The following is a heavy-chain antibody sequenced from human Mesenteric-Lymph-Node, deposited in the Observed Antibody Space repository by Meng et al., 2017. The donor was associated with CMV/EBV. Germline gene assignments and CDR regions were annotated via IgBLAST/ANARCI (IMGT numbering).Heavy chain of an antibody. CDR3: AGGIAAAGSRWFDP. V-gene: IGHV1-69*02. D-gene: IGHD6-13*01. J-gene: IGHJ5*02. CDR1: GGTFSSYT. CDR2: IIPILGIA. Sequence: QFQLVQSGSEVKKPGSSVKVSCKASGGTFSSYTISWVRQAPGQGLEWMGRIIPILGIANYAQKFQGRVTITADKSTSTAYMELSSLRSEDTAVYYCAGGIAAAGSRWFDPWGQGTLVTVSS.